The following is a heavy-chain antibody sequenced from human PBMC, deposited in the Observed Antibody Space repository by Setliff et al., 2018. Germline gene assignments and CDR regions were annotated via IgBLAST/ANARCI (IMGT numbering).Heavy chain of an antibody. CDR2: IYSTGST. CDR3: ARGLNSVSWTFAY. V-gene: IGHV4-4*08. Sequence: SETLSLTCTVSGGSISSYYWSWIRQPPWKGLEWIGYIYSTGSTNYNPSLKSRVAISIDTSKNQFSLKVNSVTAADTAIYYCARGLNSVSWTFAYWGQESLVTVSS. CDR1: GGSISSYY. J-gene: IGHJ4*02. D-gene: IGHD2-15*01.